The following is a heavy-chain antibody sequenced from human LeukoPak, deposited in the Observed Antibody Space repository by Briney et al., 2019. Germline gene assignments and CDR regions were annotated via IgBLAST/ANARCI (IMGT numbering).Heavy chain of an antibody. CDR2: IYYSGST. CDR1: GGSISSYY. Sequence: SETLSLTCTVSGGSISSYYWSWIRQPAGKGLEWIGRIYYSGSTNYNPSLKSRVTISVDTSKNQFSLRLSSVTAADTAVYYCARVTGYMVEDYFDYWGQGTLVTVS. V-gene: IGHV4-4*07. J-gene: IGHJ4*02. CDR3: ARVTGYMVEDYFDY. D-gene: IGHD6-13*01.